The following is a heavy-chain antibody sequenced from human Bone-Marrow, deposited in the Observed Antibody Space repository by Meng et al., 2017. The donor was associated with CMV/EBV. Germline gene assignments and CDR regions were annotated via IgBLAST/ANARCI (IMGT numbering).Heavy chain of an antibody. Sequence: GEYLKISCAASEFIFNNYGIHWLRQAPGKGLEWLSFIDINGENRYNVDIVKGRFIVSKDKSKNTVFLQMNSLRVEDTAVYYCVGHQGGPREGVRLVWGQGTLVTVSS. CDR2: IDINGENR. CDR1: EFIFNNYG. CDR3: VGHQGGPREGVRLV. D-gene: IGHD3-16*01. V-gene: IGHV3-30*02. J-gene: IGHJ4*02.